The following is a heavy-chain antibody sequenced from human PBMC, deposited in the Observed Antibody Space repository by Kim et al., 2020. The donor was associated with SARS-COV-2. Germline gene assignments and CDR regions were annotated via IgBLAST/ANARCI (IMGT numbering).Heavy chain of an antibody. V-gene: IGHV3-43D*03. CDR1: GFTFDDYA. J-gene: IGHJ3*02. Sequence: GGSLRLSCAASGFTFDDYAMHWVRQAPGKGLEWVSLISWDGGSTYYADSVKGRFTISRDNSKNSLYLQMNSLRAEDTALYYCVTDIVVVPAAIGMVGAFDIWGQGTMVTVSS. D-gene: IGHD2-2*01. CDR3: VTDIVVVPAAIGMVGAFDI. CDR2: ISWDGGST.